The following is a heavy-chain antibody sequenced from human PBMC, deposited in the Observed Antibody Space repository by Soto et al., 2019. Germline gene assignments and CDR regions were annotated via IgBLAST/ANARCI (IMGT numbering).Heavy chain of an antibody. V-gene: IGHV1-3*01. CDR2: INAGNGNT. CDR1: GYTFTSYA. J-gene: IGHJ3*02. D-gene: IGHD3-10*01. CDR3: AREGFTYGPGAVGGAFDI. Sequence: ASVKVSCKASGYTFTSYAMHWVRQAPGQRLEWMGWINAGNGNTKYSQKFQDRVTITADESANIVYLELSSLRSEDTAIYYCAREGFTYGPGAVGGAFDIWGQGTLVTVSS.